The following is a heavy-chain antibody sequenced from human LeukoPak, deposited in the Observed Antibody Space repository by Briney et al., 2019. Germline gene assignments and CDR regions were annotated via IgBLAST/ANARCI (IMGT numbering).Heavy chain of an antibody. CDR1: GFTFSSYA. Sequence: GGSLRPSCAASGFTFSSYAMHWVRQAPGKGLEWVAVISYDGSNKYYADSVKGRFTISRDNSKNTLYLQMNSLRAEDTAVYYCARDRLNAFDIWGQGTMVTVSS. V-gene: IGHV3-30-3*01. CDR3: ARDRLNAFDI. J-gene: IGHJ3*02. CDR2: ISYDGSNK.